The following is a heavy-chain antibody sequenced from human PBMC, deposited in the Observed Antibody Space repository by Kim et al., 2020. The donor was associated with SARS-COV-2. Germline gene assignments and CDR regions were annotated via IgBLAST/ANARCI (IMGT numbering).Heavy chain of an antibody. CDR3: AGLEGINWFDP. J-gene: IGHJ5*02. V-gene: IGHV4-31*01. Sequence: YYNPSLKSLITISVVTSKNQFSLKLSSVTAADTAVYYCAGLEGINWFDPWGQGTLVTVSS. D-gene: IGHD1-1*01.